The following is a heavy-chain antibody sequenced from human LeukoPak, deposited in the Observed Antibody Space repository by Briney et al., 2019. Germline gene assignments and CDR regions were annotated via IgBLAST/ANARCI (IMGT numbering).Heavy chain of an antibody. Sequence: ASVKVSCKASGYTFTSYGISWVRQAPGQGLEWMGWISAYNGNTNYAQKLQGRVTMTTDTSTSTAYMELRSLRSDDTAVYYCARDESIAARPDAFDIWGQGTMVTVSS. CDR3: ARDESIAARPDAFDI. J-gene: IGHJ3*02. D-gene: IGHD6-6*01. V-gene: IGHV1-18*01. CDR1: GYTFTSYG. CDR2: ISAYNGNT.